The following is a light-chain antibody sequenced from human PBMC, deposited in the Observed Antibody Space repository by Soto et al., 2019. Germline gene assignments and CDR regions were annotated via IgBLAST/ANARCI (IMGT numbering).Light chain of an antibody. V-gene: IGKV3-11*01. J-gene: IGKJ2*01. CDR1: QSVSSY. CDR2: DAS. Sequence: EIVLTQSPATLSLSPGERATLSCRASQSVSSYLACYQQKPGQAPRLLIYDASNRATGIPDRFSGSGSGTDFTIAISSLETEVFAVYYCQHRSNWPRTFGQGTKLEIK. CDR3: QHRSNWPRT.